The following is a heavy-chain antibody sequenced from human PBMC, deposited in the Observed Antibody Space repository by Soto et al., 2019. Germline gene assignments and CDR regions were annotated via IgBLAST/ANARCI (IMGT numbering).Heavy chain of an antibody. V-gene: IGHV4-59*01. CDR2: VYHIGST. D-gene: IGHD3-3*01. CDR1: GGSISTSY. Sequence: QLQLQESGPGLVKPSETLSLTCTVSGGSISTSYWSWIRQPPGKGLEWLGYVYHIGSTKYNPSLKNQVTISIDTSQNQFSLKLESVSAADTALYYCARDGSGHDFWDGPWYFDSWGQGTLVTVSS. CDR3: ARDGSGHDFWDGPWYFDS. J-gene: IGHJ4*02.